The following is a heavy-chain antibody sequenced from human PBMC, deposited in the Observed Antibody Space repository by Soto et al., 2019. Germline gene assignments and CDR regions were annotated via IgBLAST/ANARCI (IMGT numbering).Heavy chain of an antibody. CDR1: GGSFSGYY. CDR2: INHSGST. V-gene: IGHV4-34*01. Sequence: QVQLQQWGAGLLKPSETLSLTCAVYGGSFSGYYWSWIRQPPGKGLEWIGEINHSGSTNYNPSLKSRVTISVDTSKNQFSLTLSSVTAADTAVYYCARFFAYYYGMDVWGQGTTVTVSS. J-gene: IGHJ6*02. CDR3: ARFFAYYYGMDV. D-gene: IGHD3-3*01.